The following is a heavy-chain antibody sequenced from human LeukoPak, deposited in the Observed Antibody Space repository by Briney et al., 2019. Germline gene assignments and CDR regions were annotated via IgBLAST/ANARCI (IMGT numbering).Heavy chain of an antibody. J-gene: IGHJ4*02. V-gene: IGHV3-30*04. Sequence: LPLSCAASGCTFSNYAMHRVRQAPATGLECVAVISYDGSNKYYADPVKSRFTNSRDNSKNALYLQMNSRRAEDRAVYYCAREGYCSSTSCYWFDYWGQGTLVTVSS. CDR3: AREGYCSSTSCYWFDY. D-gene: IGHD2-2*01. CDR2: ISYDGSNK. CDR1: GCTFSNYA.